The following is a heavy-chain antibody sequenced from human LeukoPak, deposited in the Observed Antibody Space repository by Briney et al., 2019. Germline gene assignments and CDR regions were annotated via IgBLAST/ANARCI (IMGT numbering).Heavy chain of an antibody. CDR3: AREKTTVVTPDDAFDI. CDR1: GGSISSYY. D-gene: IGHD4-23*01. Sequence: SETLSLTCTVSGGSISSYYWSWIRQPPGKGLEWIGYIYYSGSTNYNPSLKSRVTISVDTSKNQFSLKLSSVTAADTAVHYCAREKTTVVTPDDAFDIWGQGTMVTVSS. V-gene: IGHV4-59*01. J-gene: IGHJ3*02. CDR2: IYYSGST.